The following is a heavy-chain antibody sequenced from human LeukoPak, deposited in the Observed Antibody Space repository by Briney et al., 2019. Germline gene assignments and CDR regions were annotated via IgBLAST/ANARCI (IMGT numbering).Heavy chain of an antibody. J-gene: IGHJ4*02. D-gene: IGHD4-11*01. V-gene: IGHV3-48*04. CDR1: VLIFRGRG. CDR3: ARVRGPTVTTMYFDY. CDR2: ISPGGNTI. Sequence: GRSLRLSCAGSVLIFRGRGMICVRQAPGRGLEWVSYISPGGNTIYYADSMKGRFTVSRDDPKNSLSLPMHSLRAKDMALYDCARVRGPTVTTMYFDYWGQGTLVTVSS.